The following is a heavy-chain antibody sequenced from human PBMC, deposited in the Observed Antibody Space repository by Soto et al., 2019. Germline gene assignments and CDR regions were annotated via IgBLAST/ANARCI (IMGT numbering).Heavy chain of an antibody. CDR2: ISWNSGSI. D-gene: IGHD4-17*01. J-gene: IGHJ3*02. Sequence: EVQLVESGGGLVKPGRSLRLSCAASGFTFDDYAMHWVRQAPGKGLEWVSGISWNSGSIGYADSVKGRFTISRDNAKNYQYLKMNSLRAEDTALYYCAKARDYGDYEGRGAFDIRGQGTMVTVSS. CDR1: GFTFDDYA. V-gene: IGHV3-9*01. CDR3: AKARDYGDYEGRGAFDI.